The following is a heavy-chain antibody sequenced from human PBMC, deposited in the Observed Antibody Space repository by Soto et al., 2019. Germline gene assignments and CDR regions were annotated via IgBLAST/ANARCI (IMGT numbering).Heavy chain of an antibody. J-gene: IGHJ4*02. CDR3: TRTLFIAARGVEPFDY. V-gene: IGHV3-23*01. Sequence: VQLLESGGALVQPGGSLRLSCAASGFTFSDYAMTWVRQAPGKGLEWVSHTSGNGGSTYCADSVKGRFTISRDNSRDTMHLQMNSLRAEDTALYYCTRTLFIAARGVEPFDYWGQGALVTVSS. D-gene: IGHD6-6*01. CDR2: TSGNGGST. CDR1: GFTFSDYA.